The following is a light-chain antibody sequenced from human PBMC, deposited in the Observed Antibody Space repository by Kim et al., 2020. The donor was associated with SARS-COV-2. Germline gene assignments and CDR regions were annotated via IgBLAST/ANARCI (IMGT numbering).Light chain of an antibody. CDR3: QAWATSTVV. V-gene: IGLV3-1*01. CDR2: QDT. Sequence: SYELTQPPSVSVSPGQTATITCSGDKLGDKYVCWYQQKPGQSPILVIYQDTKRPSGIPERFSGSNSANTATLTISGTQAMDEADYYCQAWATSTVVFGGG. CDR1: KLGDKY. J-gene: IGLJ2*01.